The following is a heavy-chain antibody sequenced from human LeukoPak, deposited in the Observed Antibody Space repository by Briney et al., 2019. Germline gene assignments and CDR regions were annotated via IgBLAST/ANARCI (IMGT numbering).Heavy chain of an antibody. CDR1: GFTFNSYG. Sequence: GGSLRLSCAASGFTFNSYGMSWVRQAPGKGLEWVSGITGNGDTTYYADSVKGRFTISRDNSKNTLYLQMNSLRAEDTAVYYCAKGGVRYCSGGSCFNFDYWGQGTLVTVSS. V-gene: IGHV3-23*01. CDR2: ITGNGDTT. J-gene: IGHJ4*02. CDR3: AKGGVRYCSGGSCFNFDY. D-gene: IGHD2-15*01.